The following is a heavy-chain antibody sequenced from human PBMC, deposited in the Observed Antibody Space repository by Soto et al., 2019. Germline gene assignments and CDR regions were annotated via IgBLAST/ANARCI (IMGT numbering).Heavy chain of an antibody. CDR2: ISYDGSNK. Sequence: PGGSLRLSCAASGFTFSDYAMHWVRQAPGKGLEWVAVISYDGSNKYYADSVKGRFTISRDNSENTLYLQMNSLRAEDTAVYSCARATLAHNIPGWWFDPWGQGTLVTVSS. CDR1: GFTFSDYA. D-gene: IGHD1-20*01. J-gene: IGHJ5*02. V-gene: IGHV3-30-3*01. CDR3: ARATLAHNIPGWWFDP.